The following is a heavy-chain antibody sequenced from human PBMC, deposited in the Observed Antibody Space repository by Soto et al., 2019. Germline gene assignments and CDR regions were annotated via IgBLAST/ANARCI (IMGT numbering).Heavy chain of an antibody. CDR3: ARDYYYDSSGYYYGMDV. CDR1: GFTFSSYG. D-gene: IGHD3-22*01. CDR2: IFYDGSNK. Sequence: QVQLVESGGGVVQPGRSLRLSCAASGFTFSSYGMHWVRQAPGKGLEWVAVIFYDGSNKYFADSVKGRFTISRDNSKNTLYLQMNSLRAEDAAVYYCARDYYYDSSGYYYGMDVWGQGTTVTVSS. V-gene: IGHV3-33*01. J-gene: IGHJ6*02.